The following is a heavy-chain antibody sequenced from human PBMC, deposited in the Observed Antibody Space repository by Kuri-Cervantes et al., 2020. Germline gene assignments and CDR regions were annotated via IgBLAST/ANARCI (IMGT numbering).Heavy chain of an antibody. CDR2: ISGSGGST. V-gene: IGHV3-23*01. D-gene: IGHD3-22*01. J-gene: IGHJ4*02. CDR3: AKDRYYYDSSGYYHSYFDY. CDR1: GSTFSSYA. Sequence: LSLTCAASGSTFSSYAMSWVRQAPGKGLEWVSAISGSGGSTYYADSVKGRFTISRDNSKNTLYLQMNSLRAEDTAVYYCAKDRYYYDSSGYYHSYFDYWGQGTLVTVSS.